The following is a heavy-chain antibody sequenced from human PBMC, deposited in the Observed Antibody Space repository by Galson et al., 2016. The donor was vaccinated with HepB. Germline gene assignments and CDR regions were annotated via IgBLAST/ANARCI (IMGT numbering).Heavy chain of an antibody. Sequence: SETLSLTCTVSGGSISGYYWTWIRQSPGKGLEWIGNIFSSGNTNYNPSLKSRVIMSVDTSKNQFSLKLTSVTAADTAVYYCARDDESILVGGRGFDPWGQGTLVAVSS. V-gene: IGHV4-59*01. CDR1: GGSISGYY. D-gene: IGHD6-6*01. J-gene: IGHJ5*02. CDR2: IFSSGNT. CDR3: ARDDESILVGGRGFDP.